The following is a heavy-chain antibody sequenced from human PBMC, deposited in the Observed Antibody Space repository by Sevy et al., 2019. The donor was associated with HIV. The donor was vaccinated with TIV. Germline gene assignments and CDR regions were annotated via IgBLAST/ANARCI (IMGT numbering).Heavy chain of an antibody. Sequence: ASVKVSCKASGYTFTSYGISWVRQAPGQGLEWMGWISAYNGNTNYAQKLQGRVTMTTDTSTSTAYMELRSLRSDDTAVYYCAREVGPVEIYYDSSGYLYWGQRTLVTVSS. CDR3: AREVGPVEIYYDSSGYLY. D-gene: IGHD3-22*01. J-gene: IGHJ4*02. V-gene: IGHV1-18*04. CDR1: GYTFTSYG. CDR2: ISAYNGNT.